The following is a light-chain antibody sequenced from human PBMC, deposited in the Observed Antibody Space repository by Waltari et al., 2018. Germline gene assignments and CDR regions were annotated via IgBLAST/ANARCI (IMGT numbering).Light chain of an antibody. V-gene: IGKV3-20*01. CDR3: QQYGSSPIT. J-gene: IGKJ5*01. CDR2: GAS. Sequence: EIVLTQSPGTLSLSPGERATLSCRASQSVSSSYLAWYPQKPGQAHRRLIGGASSRATGIPDRFSGSGSGTDFTLTISRLEPEDFAVYYCQQYGSSPITFGQGTRLEIK. CDR1: QSVSSSY.